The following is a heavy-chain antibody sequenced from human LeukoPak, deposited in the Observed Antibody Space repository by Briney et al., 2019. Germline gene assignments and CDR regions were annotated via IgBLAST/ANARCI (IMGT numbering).Heavy chain of an antibody. D-gene: IGHD6-19*01. Sequence: PSGTLSLTCAVSGGSISSSNWWSWVRQPPGKGLEWIGEINHSGSTNYNPSLKSRVTISVDTSKNQFSLKLNSVTAADSAVYYCARLNIAVAGRGQRYYYMDVWGKGTTVTISS. V-gene: IGHV4-4*02. J-gene: IGHJ6*03. CDR3: ARLNIAVAGRGQRYYYMDV. CDR2: INHSGST. CDR1: GGSISSSNW.